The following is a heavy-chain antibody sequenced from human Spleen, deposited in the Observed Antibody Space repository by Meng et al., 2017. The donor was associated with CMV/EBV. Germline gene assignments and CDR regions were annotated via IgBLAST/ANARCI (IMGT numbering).Heavy chain of an antibody. CDR1: GVTSSRNG. J-gene: IGHJ4*02. Sequence: KAAGVTSSRNGISWVRQAPGQGLEWMGGIIPILGIVNYAQKFQGRVTITADKSTTTAYMELSSLRSEDTAVYYCAREYSGSPGYFDYWGQGTLVTVSS. V-gene: IGHV1-69*10. CDR2: IIPILGIV. D-gene: IGHD1-26*01. CDR3: AREYSGSPGYFDY.